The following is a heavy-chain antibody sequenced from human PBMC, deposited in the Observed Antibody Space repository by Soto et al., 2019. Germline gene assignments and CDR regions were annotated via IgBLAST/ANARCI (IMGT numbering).Heavy chain of an antibody. J-gene: IGHJ4*02. CDR1: GGSISSGGYS. CDR2: IYHSGST. CDR3: AAAGGLGAVAAAY. Sequence: QLQLQESGSGLVKPSQTLSLTCAVSGGSISSGGYSWSWIRQPPGKGLEWIGYIYHSGSTYYNPSLKIRVTISVDRSKHQFVPKLSSVTAADTALYYCAAAGGLGAVAAAYWGQGTLATVSS. V-gene: IGHV4-30-2*01. D-gene: IGHD6-19*01.